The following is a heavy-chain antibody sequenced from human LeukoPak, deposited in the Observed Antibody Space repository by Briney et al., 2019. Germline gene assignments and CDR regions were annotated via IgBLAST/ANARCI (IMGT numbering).Heavy chain of an antibody. CDR1: GFTVSSNY. CDR2: IYSGGST. V-gene: IGHV3-53*01. J-gene: IGHJ6*02. Sequence: GGSLRLSCAASGFTVSSNYMSWVRQAPGKGLEWVSVIYSGGSTYYADSVKGRFTISRDNSKNTLYLQMNSLRAEDTAVYYCARDFSYYSMDVWGQGTTVTVSS. CDR3: ARDFSYYSMDV.